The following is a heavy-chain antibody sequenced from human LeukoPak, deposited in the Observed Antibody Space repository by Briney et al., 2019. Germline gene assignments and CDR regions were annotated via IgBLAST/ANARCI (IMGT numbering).Heavy chain of an antibody. J-gene: IGHJ6*03. CDR1: GGSISSSSYY. CDR2: IYYSGST. CDR3: ARVDGDYDILYYYYYYMDV. V-gene: IGHV4-39*07. D-gene: IGHD4-17*01. Sequence: SETLSLTCTVSGGSISSSSYYWGWIRQPPGKGLEWIGSIYYSGSTYYNPSLKSRVTISVDTSKNQFSLKLSSVTAADTAVYYCARVDGDYDILYYYYYYMDVWGKGTTVTVSS.